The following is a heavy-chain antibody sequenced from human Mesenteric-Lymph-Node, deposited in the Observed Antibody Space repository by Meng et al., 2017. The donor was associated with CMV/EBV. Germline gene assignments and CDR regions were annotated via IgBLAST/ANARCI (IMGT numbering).Heavy chain of an antibody. V-gene: IGHV3-53*01. Sequence: GESLKISCAASGFTVSSNYMSWVRQAPGKGLEWVSVIYSGGSTYYADSVKGRFTISRDNSKNTLYLQMNSLRAEDTAVYYCASGIAPYFDYWGQGTLVTVSS. CDR2: IYSGGST. CDR1: GFTVSSNY. D-gene: IGHD6-13*01. CDR3: ASGIAPYFDY. J-gene: IGHJ4*02.